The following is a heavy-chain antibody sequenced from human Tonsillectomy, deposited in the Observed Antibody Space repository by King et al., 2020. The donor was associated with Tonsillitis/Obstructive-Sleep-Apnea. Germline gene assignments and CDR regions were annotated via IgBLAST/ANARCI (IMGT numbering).Heavy chain of an antibody. V-gene: IGHV4-34*01. CDR3: ASGGGSWFDY. J-gene: IGHJ4*02. CDR2: INHSGST. Sequence: VQLQQWGAGLLKPSETLSLPCAVYGGSFSGYYWSWIRQPPGKGLEWIGEINHSGSTNYNPSLKSRVTISVDTSKNQFSLNLSSVTAADTAVYYCASGGGSWFDYWGQGTLVTVSS. D-gene: IGHD1-26*01. CDR1: GGSFSGYY.